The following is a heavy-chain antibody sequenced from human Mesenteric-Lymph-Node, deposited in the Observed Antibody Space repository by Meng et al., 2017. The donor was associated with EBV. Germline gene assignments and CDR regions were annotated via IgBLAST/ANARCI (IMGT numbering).Heavy chain of an antibody. J-gene: IGHJ4*02. CDR2: IYHSGST. D-gene: IGHD1-1*01. V-gene: IGHV4-4*02. CDR3: AIYATLDPLN. CDR1: GVSISSNNW. Sequence: QVQLQESGPGLVKTSGALALMCAVSGVSISSNNWWSWVRQPPGKGLEWIGEIYHSGSTNYNPSLKSRITISVDKPKTQFSLKLSSVTAADTAVYYCAIYATLDPLNWGQGTLVTVSS.